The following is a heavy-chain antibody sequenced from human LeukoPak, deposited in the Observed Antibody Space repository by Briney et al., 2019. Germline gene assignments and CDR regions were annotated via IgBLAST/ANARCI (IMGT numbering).Heavy chain of an antibody. CDR2: ISSNGGIT. Sequence: PGGSLRLSCAASGFSFCSHVTSWVRQAPGKGLEWVSVISSNGGITYYADSVKGRFTISRDNSKNTLYLQMNSLRVEDTAIYYCAKESYSSAWSRGPIDYWGQGTLVTVSS. CDR1: GFSFCSHV. D-gene: IGHD6-19*01. J-gene: IGHJ4*02. CDR3: AKESYSSAWSRGPIDY. V-gene: IGHV3-23*01.